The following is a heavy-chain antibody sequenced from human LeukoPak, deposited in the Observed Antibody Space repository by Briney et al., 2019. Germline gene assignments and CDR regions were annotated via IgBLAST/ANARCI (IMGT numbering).Heavy chain of an antibody. CDR1: GFSVSGHY. V-gene: IGHV3-53*01. Sequence: GESLRLSCAASGFSVSGHYMSWVRQAPGKGLQWVSILFTDGTTYYADSVRGRFAISRDSYRNTLYLHMTGLRADDTALYFCARDRPYYDKGDMDVWGQGTWSPSP. CDR2: LFTDGTT. J-gene: IGHJ6*02. D-gene: IGHD3-16*01. CDR3: ARDRPYYDKGDMDV.